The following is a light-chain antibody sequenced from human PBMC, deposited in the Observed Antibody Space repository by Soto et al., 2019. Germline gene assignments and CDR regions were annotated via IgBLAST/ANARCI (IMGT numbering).Light chain of an antibody. Sequence: QSALTQPRSGSGSPGQSVTISCTGTSSDVGGYNYVSWYQQHPGKAPKLMIYDVSKRPSGVPDRFSGSKSGNTASLTISGLQAEDEADYYCCSYAGSSFWVFGGGTKLTVL. CDR1: SSDVGGYNY. CDR3: CSYAGSSFWV. J-gene: IGLJ3*02. V-gene: IGLV2-11*01. CDR2: DVS.